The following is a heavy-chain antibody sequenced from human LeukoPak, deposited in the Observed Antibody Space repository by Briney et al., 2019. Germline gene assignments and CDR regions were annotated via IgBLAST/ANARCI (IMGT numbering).Heavy chain of an antibody. CDR2: MNPNSGNT. V-gene: IGHV1-8*01. CDR3: ARVGGYCSSTSCHGGY. CDR1: GYTFTSYD. Sequence: GASVKVSCKASGYTFTSYDINWVRQATGQGLEWMGWMNPNSGNTGYAQKFQGRVTMTRNTSISTAYMELSSLRSEDTAVYYCARVGGYCSSTSCHGGYWGQGTLVTVSS. J-gene: IGHJ4*02. D-gene: IGHD2-2*01.